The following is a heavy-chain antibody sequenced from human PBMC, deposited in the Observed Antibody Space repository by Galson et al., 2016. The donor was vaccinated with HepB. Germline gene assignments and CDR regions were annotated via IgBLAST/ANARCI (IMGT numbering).Heavy chain of an antibody. Sequence: SLRLSCEASGCTFSDHYIDWVRQAPGKGLEGAGRTRDKAHHYTTQYAASVKGRFAISRDESEDSLYLQMNSLKTEDTAVYYCARDFYDGACHYMDYWGRGTLVTVSS. V-gene: IGHV3-72*01. CDR1: GCTFSDHY. J-gene: IGHJ4*02. CDR3: ARDFYDGACHYMDY. D-gene: IGHD2/OR15-2a*01. CDR2: TRDKAHHYTT.